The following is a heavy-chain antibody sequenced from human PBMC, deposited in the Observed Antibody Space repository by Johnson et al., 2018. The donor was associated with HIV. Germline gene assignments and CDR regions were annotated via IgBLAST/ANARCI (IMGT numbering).Heavy chain of an antibody. CDR1: GFNFSTYA. V-gene: IGHV3-30-3*01. D-gene: IGHD6-13*01. CDR3: ARELGYSSSNDAFDI. CDR2: ISYDGGHK. J-gene: IGHJ3*02. Sequence: QVQLVESGGGVVQPGRSLRLSCVASGFNFSTYAMHWVRQAPGKGLEWVAVISYDGGHKYYADSVQGRFTISRDNSKNTLYLQMNSLRAEDTAVYYCARELGYSSSNDAFDIWGQGTMVTVSS.